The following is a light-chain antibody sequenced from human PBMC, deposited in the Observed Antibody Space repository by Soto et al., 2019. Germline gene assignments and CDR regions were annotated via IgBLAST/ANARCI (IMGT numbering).Light chain of an antibody. V-gene: IGLV2-14*01. J-gene: IGLJ1*01. Sequence: QSALTQPASVSGSPGQSSTICCTGTCSDVGHYNYVSWYQQHPCKGPKLLIYEVTNRPSGISNRFSGSKSGNTASLTISGLQAEDEADYYCSSYTSISTRVFGTGTKVTVL. CDR3: SSYTSISTRV. CDR1: CSDVGHYNY. CDR2: EVT.